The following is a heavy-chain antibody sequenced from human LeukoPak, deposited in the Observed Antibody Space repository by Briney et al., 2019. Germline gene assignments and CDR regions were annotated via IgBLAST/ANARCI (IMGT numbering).Heavy chain of an antibody. Sequence: KPSETLSLTCAVYGGSFSGYYWSWIRQPPGKGLEWIGEINHSGSTNYNPSFKSRVTISVDTSKNQFSLKLSSVTAADTAVYYCAREWVEYYYDSSGYYYFDYWGQGTLVTVSS. CDR3: AREWVEYYYDSSGYYYFDY. V-gene: IGHV4-34*01. D-gene: IGHD3-22*01. CDR1: GGSFSGYY. J-gene: IGHJ4*02. CDR2: INHSGST.